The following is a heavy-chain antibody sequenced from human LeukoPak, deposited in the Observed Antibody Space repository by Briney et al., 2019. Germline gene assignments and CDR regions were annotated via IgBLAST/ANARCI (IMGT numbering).Heavy chain of an antibody. D-gene: IGHD3-10*01. J-gene: IGHJ6*03. V-gene: IGHV1-2*02. CDR3: ARGHLTGSGSYYDYYYYYMDV. CDR1: GYTFNDYY. Sequence: GASVKVSCKASGYTFNDYYMHWVRQAPGQGLEWMGRINPDSGGTDYAQKFQGRVTMTRDTSISTAYMELSRLRSEDTAVYYCARGHLTGSGSYYDYYYYYMDVWGKGTTVTISS. CDR2: INPDSGGT.